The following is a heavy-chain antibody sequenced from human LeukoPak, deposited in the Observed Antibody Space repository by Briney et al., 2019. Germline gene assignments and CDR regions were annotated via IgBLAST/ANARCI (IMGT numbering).Heavy chain of an antibody. Sequence: GGSVRLSCAASGFTFSSYSMNWVRQAPGKGLEGVSSISSSSYIYYADSVKRRFTISRDNAKNSLYLQMNSLRAEDTAVYYRARVADTAMVTPNWGQGTLVTVSS. D-gene: IGHD5-18*01. CDR2: ISSSSYI. CDR3: ARVADTAMVTPN. CDR1: GFTFSSYS. V-gene: IGHV3-21*01. J-gene: IGHJ4*02.